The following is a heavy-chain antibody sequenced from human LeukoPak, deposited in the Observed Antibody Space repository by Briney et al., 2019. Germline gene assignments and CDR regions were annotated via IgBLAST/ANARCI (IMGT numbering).Heavy chain of an antibody. V-gene: IGHV3-30*18. CDR3: AKEHDFWSGSVPFDY. D-gene: IGHD3-3*01. CDR2: ISYGGSNK. J-gene: IGHJ4*02. CDR1: GFTFSNYG. Sequence: GRSLRLSCAASGFTFSNYGMHWVRQAPGKGLEWVAVISYGGSNKYYADSVKGRFTISRDNSKNTLYLQMNSLRAEDTAVYYCAKEHDFWSGSVPFDYWGQGTLVTVSS.